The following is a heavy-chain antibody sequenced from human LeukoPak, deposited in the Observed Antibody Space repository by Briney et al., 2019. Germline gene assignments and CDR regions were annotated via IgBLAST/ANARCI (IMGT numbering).Heavy chain of an antibody. J-gene: IGHJ4*03. CDR1: GFSLSNHE. CDR3: ARLRYASGSYSVFDY. D-gene: IGHD3-10*01. V-gene: IGHV3-48*03. CDR2: ISSGGPTI. Sequence: GGSLRLSCAASGFSLSNHEINWVRQAPGKGLEWVSFISSGGPTIYYADSVKGRFTISRDNAKNSLYLQMNSLRAEDTAVYYCARLRYASGSYSVFDYWGQGTTVTVSS.